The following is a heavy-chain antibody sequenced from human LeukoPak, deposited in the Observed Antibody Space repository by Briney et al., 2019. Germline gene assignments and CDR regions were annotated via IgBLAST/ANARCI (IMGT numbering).Heavy chain of an antibody. J-gene: IGHJ4*02. CDR2: INHSGST. V-gene: IGHV4-34*01. CDR3: ARLRGNYFPDY. CDR1: GGSFSGYY. D-gene: IGHD4-11*01. Sequence: SETLSLTCAVYGGSFSGYYWSWIRQPPGKGLEWIGEINHSGSTNYNPSLKSRLTISVDTSKNQFSLNLSLVTAADTAVYYCARLRGNYFPDYWGQGTLVTVSS.